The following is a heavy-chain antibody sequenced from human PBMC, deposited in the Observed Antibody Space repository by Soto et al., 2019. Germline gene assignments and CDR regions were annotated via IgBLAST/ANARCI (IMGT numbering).Heavy chain of an antibody. Sequence: QVQLQQWGAGLLKPSETLSLTCAVYGGSFSGCYWIWIRHPPGKGLEWIGESNHSGSTNYNPSLKSRVTISVDTSKNQFSLKLSSVTAADTAVYYCARRSAAGPWGQGTLVTVSS. CDR2: SNHSGST. V-gene: IGHV4-34*01. CDR3: ARRSAAGP. J-gene: IGHJ5*02. D-gene: IGHD6-25*01. CDR1: GGSFSGCY.